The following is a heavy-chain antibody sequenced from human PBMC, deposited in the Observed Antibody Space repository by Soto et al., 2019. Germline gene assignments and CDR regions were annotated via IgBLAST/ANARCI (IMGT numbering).Heavy chain of an antibody. J-gene: IGHJ6*02. Sequence: GGSLRLSCAASGFTFSDYYMSWIRQAPGKGLEWVSYISSSSSYTNYADSVKGRFTISRDNAKNSLYLQMNSLRAEDTAVYYCARSLVQFIHYGMDVWGQGTSVTVSS. CDR1: GFTFSDYY. V-gene: IGHV3-11*06. CDR3: ARSLVQFIHYGMDV. CDR2: ISSSSSYT. D-gene: IGHD1-1*01.